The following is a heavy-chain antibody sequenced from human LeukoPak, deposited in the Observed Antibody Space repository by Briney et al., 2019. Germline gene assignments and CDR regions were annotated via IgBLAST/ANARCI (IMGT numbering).Heavy chain of an antibody. D-gene: IGHD6-13*01. CDR1: GFTFSSYG. J-gene: IGHJ3*02. CDR3: ATQNSSSWYILPGAFEI. V-gene: IGHV3-30*03. CDR2: ISYDGSNK. Sequence: GGSLRLSCAASGFTFSSYGMHWVRQAPGKGLEWVAVISYDGSNKYYADSVKGRFTISRDNSRNTLYLQMNSLRAEDTAVYYCATQNSSSWYILPGAFEIWGQGTMVTVSS.